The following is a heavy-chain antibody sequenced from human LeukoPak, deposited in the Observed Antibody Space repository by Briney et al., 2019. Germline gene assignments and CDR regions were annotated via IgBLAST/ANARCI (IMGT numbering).Heavy chain of an antibody. V-gene: IGHV3-48*03. J-gene: IGHJ6*04. CDR2: ISSSGSTI. D-gene: IGHD3-10*02. CDR3: AELGITMIGGV. Sequence: GSLRLPCAASGFTFSSYEMNWVRQAPGKGLEWVSYISSSGSTIYYADSVKGRFTISRDNAKNSLYLQMNSLRAEDTAVYYCAELGITMIGGVWGKGTTVTISS. CDR1: GFTFSSYE.